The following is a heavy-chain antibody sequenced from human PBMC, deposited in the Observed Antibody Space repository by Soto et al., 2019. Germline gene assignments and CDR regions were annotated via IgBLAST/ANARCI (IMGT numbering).Heavy chain of an antibody. Sequence: GGSLRLCCEASGFALSPYWMSWVRQAPGKGLEWVASINQDGSVKHYVDSVRGRFTISRDNAKNSLFLQMNSLSAEDTAVYYCARLTEAVTTFVYWGQGTPVTVSS. CDR1: GFALSPYW. CDR2: INQDGSVK. D-gene: IGHD1-1*01. V-gene: IGHV3-7*03. CDR3: ARLTEAVTTFVY. J-gene: IGHJ4*02.